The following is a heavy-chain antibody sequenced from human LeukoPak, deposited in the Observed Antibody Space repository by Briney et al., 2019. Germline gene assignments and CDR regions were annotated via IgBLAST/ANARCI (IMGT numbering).Heavy chain of an antibody. CDR1: GLTFSSYG. Sequence: PGGSLRLSCAASGLTFSSYGMHWVRQAPGKGLEWVAFIRYDGSNKYYADSVKGRFTISRDNSKNTLYLQMNSLRAEDTAVYYCAKEGYCSGGSCYSPYYFDYWGQGTLVTVSS. D-gene: IGHD2-15*01. CDR3: AKEGYCSGGSCYSPYYFDY. CDR2: IRYDGSNK. V-gene: IGHV3-30*02. J-gene: IGHJ4*02.